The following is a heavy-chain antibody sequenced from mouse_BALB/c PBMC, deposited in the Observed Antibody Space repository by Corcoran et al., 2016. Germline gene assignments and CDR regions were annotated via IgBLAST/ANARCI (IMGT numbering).Heavy chain of an antibody. CDR2: IDPANGNT. J-gene: IGHJ4*01. D-gene: IGHD3-3*01. Sequence: EVQLQQSGAELVKPGASVKLSCTASGFNIKDTYMHWVKQRPEQGLEWIGRIDPANGNTKYDPKFQGKATISADTSSHTADLKRSSLTSEDTAVYYCARGLRAMDYWGQGTAVTVSS. CDR3: ARGLRAMDY. V-gene: IGHV14-3*02. CDR1: GFNIKDTY.